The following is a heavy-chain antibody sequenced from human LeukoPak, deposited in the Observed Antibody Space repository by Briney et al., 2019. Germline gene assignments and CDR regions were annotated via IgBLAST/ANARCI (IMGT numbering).Heavy chain of an antibody. Sequence: GASVKVSCKASGYTFTSYGISWVRQAPGQGLEWMGGIIPIFGTANYAQKFQGRVTITADKSTSTAYMELSSLRSEDTAVYYCARLYSSSWYGFGYYFDYWGQGTLVTVSS. J-gene: IGHJ4*02. CDR1: GYTFTSYG. CDR2: IIPIFGTA. CDR3: ARLYSSSWYGFGYYFDY. D-gene: IGHD6-13*01. V-gene: IGHV1-69*06.